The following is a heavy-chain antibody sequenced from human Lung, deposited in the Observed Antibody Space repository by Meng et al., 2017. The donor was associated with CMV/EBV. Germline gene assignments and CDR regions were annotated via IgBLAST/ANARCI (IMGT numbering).Heavy chain of an antibody. CDR2: IYYSGST. D-gene: IGHD1-1*01. CDR3: ARESGVLERLLVSTPSGYFDY. Sequence: GSYYWSWIRQPPGKGLEWIGYIYYSGSTNYNPSLKSRVTISVDTSKNQFSLKLSSVTAADTAVYYCARESGVLERLLVSTPSGYFDYWGQGTLVTVSS. J-gene: IGHJ4*02. V-gene: IGHV4-61*01. CDR1: GSYY.